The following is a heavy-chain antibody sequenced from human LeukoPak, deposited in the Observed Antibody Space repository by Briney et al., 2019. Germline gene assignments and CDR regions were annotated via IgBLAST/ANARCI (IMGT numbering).Heavy chain of an antibody. J-gene: IGHJ5*02. V-gene: IGHV4-34*01. CDR3: ARGIGPFDP. CDR1: GGSFSGYY. Sequence: SETLSLTCAVYGGSFSGYYWSWIRQPPGKGLEWIGEINHSGSTNYNPSLKSRVTISVDTSKNQFSLKLSSVIAADTAVYYCARGIGPFDPWGQGTLVTVSS. CDR2: INHSGST.